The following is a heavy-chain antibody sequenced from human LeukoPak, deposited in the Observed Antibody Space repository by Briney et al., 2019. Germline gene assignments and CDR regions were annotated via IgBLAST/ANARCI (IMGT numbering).Heavy chain of an antibody. CDR1: GFTLGDYA. D-gene: IGHD3-22*01. CDR2: IARKDYHGGT. Sequence: GASLRLSCTGSGFTLGDYAMSWVRQAPGKGLEWVGFIARKDYHGGTGYAESVIGRFTRSRYASKSNKYLQVNSLKTNDTAIYESTSTDDSSSCSRSGVDYWGQGTLVTVSS. V-gene: IGHV3-49*04. J-gene: IGHJ4*02. CDR3: TSTDDSSSCSRSGVDY.